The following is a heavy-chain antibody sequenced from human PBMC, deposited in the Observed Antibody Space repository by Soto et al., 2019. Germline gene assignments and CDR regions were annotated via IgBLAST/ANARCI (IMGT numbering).Heavy chain of an antibody. V-gene: IGHV3-23*01. D-gene: IGHD3-22*01. Sequence: GGSLRLSCAASGFTFSSYAMNWVRQAPGKGLEWVSVITGSGDATYYADSVKGRFTISRDNSKNTLYVQMNSLRAEDTAVYYCARGRRYYDSNGYYNYFDYWGQGTLVTVSS. CDR1: GFTFSSYA. CDR3: ARGRRYYDSNGYYNYFDY. CDR2: ITGSGDAT. J-gene: IGHJ4*02.